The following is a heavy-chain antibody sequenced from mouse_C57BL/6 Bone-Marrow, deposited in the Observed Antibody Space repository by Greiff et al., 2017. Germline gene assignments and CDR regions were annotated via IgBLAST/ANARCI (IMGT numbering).Heavy chain of an antibody. D-gene: IGHD1-1*01. J-gene: IGHJ1*03. V-gene: IGHV1-72*01. CDR3: ARGNYYGSSSLYWYFDV. Sequence: QVQLQQPGAELAKPGASVKLSCKASGYTFTSYWMHWVKQRPGRGLEWIGRIDPNSGGTKYNEKFKSKATLTVDKPSSTAYMQLSSLTSEESAVYYCARGNYYGSSSLYWYFDVWGTGTTVTVSS. CDR1: GYTFTSYW. CDR2: IDPNSGGT.